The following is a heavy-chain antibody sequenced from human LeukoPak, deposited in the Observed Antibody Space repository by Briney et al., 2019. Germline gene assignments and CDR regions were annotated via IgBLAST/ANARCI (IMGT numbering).Heavy chain of an antibody. CDR3: ARDLGYSSGWPRNYYYGMDV. CDR2: IIPILGIA. V-gene: IGHV1-69*04. J-gene: IGHJ6*02. Sequence: SVKVSCKASGATFSSYTISWVRQAPGQGLEWMGRIIPILGIANYAQKFQGRVTITADKSTSTAYMELSSLRSEDTAVYYCARDLGYSSGWPRNYYYGMDVWGQGTTVTVSS. D-gene: IGHD6-19*01. CDR1: GATFSSYT.